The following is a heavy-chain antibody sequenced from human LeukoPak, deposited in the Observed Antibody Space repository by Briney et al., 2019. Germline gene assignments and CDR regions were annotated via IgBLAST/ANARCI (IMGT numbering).Heavy chain of an antibody. CDR2: IIPIFGTA. CDR3: ARDRGYCSGGSCIPRYYGMDV. V-gene: IGHV1-69*13. D-gene: IGHD2-15*01. Sequence: GASVKVSCKASGGTFSSYAISWVRQAPGRGLEWMGGIIPIFGTANYAQKFQGRVTITADESTSTAYMELSSLRSEDTAVYYCARDRGYCSGGSCIPRYYGMDVWGQGTTVTVSS. J-gene: IGHJ6*02. CDR1: GGTFSSYA.